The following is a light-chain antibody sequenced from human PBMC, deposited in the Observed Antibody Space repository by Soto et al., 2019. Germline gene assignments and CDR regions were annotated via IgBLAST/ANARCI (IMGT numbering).Light chain of an antibody. CDR1: SGDRNYA. J-gene: IGLJ2*01. CDR2: LKSDGSH. CDR3: QTWGTGTHVV. Sequence: QLVLTQSPSASASLGPSVRLTCTLSSGDRNYAIAWHQKQPEKGPRFLMRLKSDGSHTLGDGIPDRFSGSNSGAERSLTISSLQSEDEADYYCQTWGTGTHVVFGGGTTLTVL. V-gene: IGLV4-69*01.